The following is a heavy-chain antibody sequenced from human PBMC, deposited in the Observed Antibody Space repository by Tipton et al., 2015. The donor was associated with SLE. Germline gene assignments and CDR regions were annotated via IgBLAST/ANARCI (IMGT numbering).Heavy chain of an antibody. CDR1: GGSISSGGYS. V-gene: IGHV4-30-2*05. Sequence: TLSLTCAVSGGSISSGGYSWSWIRQPPGKGLEWIGYIYHSGSTYYNPSLRSRVTISVDTSKNQSSLRLSSVTPEDTAVYYCARALTGDPYYFDYWGQGTLVTVSS. CDR2: IYHSGST. CDR3: ARALTGDPYYFDY. D-gene: IGHD7-27*01. J-gene: IGHJ4*02.